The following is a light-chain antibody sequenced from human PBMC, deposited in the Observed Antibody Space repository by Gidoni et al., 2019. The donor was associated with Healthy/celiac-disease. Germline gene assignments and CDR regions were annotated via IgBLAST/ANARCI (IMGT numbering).Light chain of an antibody. CDR3: KQSYRTPLT. J-gene: IGKJ4*01. V-gene: IGKV1-39*01. Sequence: PSSRAASVGDRMTSHCRASKSSSSYLDWYQQKPGKAPKLLIYAASSLPSGVPSRFSGSGSGTDFTLTISSLQPEDFATYYCKQSYRTPLTFGGGTKVEIK. CDR1: KSSSSY. CDR2: AAS.